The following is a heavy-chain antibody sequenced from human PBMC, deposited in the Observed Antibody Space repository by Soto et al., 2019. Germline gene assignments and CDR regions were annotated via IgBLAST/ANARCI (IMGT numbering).Heavy chain of an antibody. D-gene: IGHD2-15*01. CDR2: ISAYKGNT. CDR1: GYTFNSYG. CDR3: ASAASIYCSGVSCSDSDMDV. J-gene: IGHJ6*02. V-gene: IGHV1-18*01. Sequence: QVQLVQSGAEVQKPGASVKVSCKASGYTFNSYGISWVRQAPGQGLEWMGWISAYKGNTNYAQKLQGRVTLTTGTSTRTVYRELRSLRSDDTAVYYCASAASIYCSGVSCSDSDMDVWGQGTTVLVSS.